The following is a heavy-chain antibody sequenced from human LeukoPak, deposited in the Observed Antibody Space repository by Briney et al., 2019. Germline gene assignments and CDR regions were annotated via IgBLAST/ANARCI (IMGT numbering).Heavy chain of an antibody. J-gene: IGHJ4*02. D-gene: IGHD2-2*01. Sequence: ASVKVSCKASGYTFTGYYMHWVRQAPGQGLEWMGWINPNSGGTKYAQKFQGRVTMTRDTSISTAYMELSRVRSDDAAVYYCARNYCSSTSCHYDYWGQGTLVTVSS. CDR1: GYTFTGYY. CDR2: INPNSGGT. CDR3: ARNYCSSTSCHYDY. V-gene: IGHV1-2*02.